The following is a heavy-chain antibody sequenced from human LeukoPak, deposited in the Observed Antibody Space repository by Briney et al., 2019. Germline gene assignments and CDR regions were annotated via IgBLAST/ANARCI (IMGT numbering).Heavy chain of an antibody. V-gene: IGHV1-69*13. J-gene: IGHJ4*02. Sequence: GASVKVSCKASGYTFTSYGISWVRQAPGQGLEWMGGIIPIFGTANYAQKFQGRVTITADESTSTAYMELSSLRSEDTAVYYCARGWDSSGYYDYWGQGTLVTVSS. CDR1: GYTFTSYG. CDR2: IIPIFGTA. D-gene: IGHD3-22*01. CDR3: ARGWDSSGYYDY.